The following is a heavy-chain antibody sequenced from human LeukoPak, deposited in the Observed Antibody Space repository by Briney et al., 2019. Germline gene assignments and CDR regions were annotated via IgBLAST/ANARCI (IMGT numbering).Heavy chain of an antibody. CDR1: GFTFSSYG. J-gene: IGHJ3*02. CDR3: ARDRGGYRYGGAFDI. Sequence: GGSLRLSCAASGFTFSSYGMHWVRQAPGKGLEWVAVIWYDGSNKYYADSVKGRFTISRDNSKNTLYLQMNSLRAEDTAVYYCARDRGGYRYGGAFDIWGQGTMVTVSS. V-gene: IGHV3-33*01. D-gene: IGHD5-18*01. CDR2: IWYDGSNK.